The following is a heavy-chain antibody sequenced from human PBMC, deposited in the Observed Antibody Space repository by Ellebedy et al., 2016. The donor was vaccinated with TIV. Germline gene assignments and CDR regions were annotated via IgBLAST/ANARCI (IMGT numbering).Heavy chain of an antibody. CDR3: AKGRGGGSDSSAPRYYFDS. V-gene: IGHV3-23*01. Sequence: PGGSLRLSCAASGFTFNSYAMSWVRQAPGKGLEWVSTISHTGSRTYYANSVEGRFIISRDDSKRTLYLQMNSLRAEDKAEYYCAKGRGGGSDSSAPRYYFDSWGLGTLVTVSS. CDR1: GFTFNSYA. J-gene: IGHJ4*02. CDR2: ISHTGSRT. D-gene: IGHD6-19*01.